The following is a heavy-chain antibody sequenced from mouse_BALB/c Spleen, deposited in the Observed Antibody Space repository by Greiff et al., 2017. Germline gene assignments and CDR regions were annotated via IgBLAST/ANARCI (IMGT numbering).Heavy chain of an antibody. CDR1: GFTFSSYT. D-gene: IGHD1-1*01. CDR2: ISSGGSYT. V-gene: IGHV5-6-4*01. CDR3: TRGGGHYYGSSYVGAMDY. J-gene: IGHJ4*01. Sequence: DVKLVESGGGLVKPGGSLKLSCAASGFTFSSYTMSWVRQTPEKRLAWVATISSGGSYTYYPDSVKGRFTFSRDNAKNTLYLQMSSLKSEDTAMYYCTRGGGHYYGSSYVGAMDYWGQGTSVTVSS.